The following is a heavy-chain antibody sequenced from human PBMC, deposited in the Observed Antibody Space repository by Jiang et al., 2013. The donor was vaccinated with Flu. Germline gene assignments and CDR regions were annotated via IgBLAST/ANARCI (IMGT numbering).Heavy chain of an antibody. V-gene: IGHV3-21*01. D-gene: IGHD5-18*01. J-gene: IGHJ4*02. Sequence: QLVESGGGLVKPGGSLRLSCAASGFTFSSYSMNWVRQAPGKGLEWVSSISSSSSYIYYADSVKGRFTISRDNAKNSLYLQMNSLRAEDTAVYYCARDKGYSYGLDYWGQGTLVTVSS. CDR3: ARDKGYSYGLDY. CDR2: ISSSSSYI. CDR1: GFTFSSYS.